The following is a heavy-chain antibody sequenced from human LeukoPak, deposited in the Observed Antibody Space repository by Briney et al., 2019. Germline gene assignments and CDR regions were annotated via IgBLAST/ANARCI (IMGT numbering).Heavy chain of an antibody. V-gene: IGHV3-9*01. CDR2: ISWNSGSI. CDR1: GFTFDDYA. CDR3: AKDSSGSGWYYFDY. J-gene: IGHJ4*02. D-gene: IGHD6-19*01. Sequence: GGSLRLSCAASGFTFDDYAMHWVRQAPGKGLEWVSGISWNSGSIGYADSVKGRFAISRDNAKNSLYLQMNSLRAEDTALYYCAKDSSGSGWYYFDYWGQGTLVTVSS.